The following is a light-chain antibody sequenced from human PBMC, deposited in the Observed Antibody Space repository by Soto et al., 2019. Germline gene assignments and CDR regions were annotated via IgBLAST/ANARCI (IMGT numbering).Light chain of an antibody. V-gene: IGKV1-39*01. J-gene: IGKJ1*01. Sequence: DIQMTQSPSSLSASVGDRVTITCRASQSISSYLNWYQQKPGKAPKLLIYAASSLQSGVPSRFSGSGSGTDFTLTISSLQPEDFATYSCQQSYSNLTWTFGQGTKVDIK. CDR3: QQSYSNLTWT. CDR2: AAS. CDR1: QSISSY.